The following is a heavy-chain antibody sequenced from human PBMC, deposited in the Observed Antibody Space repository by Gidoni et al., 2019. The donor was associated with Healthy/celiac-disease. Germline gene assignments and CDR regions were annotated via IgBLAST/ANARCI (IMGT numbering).Heavy chain of an antibody. CDR3: ASRGTGITGTSASNRGWFDP. CDR1: GGTFSSYT. Sequence: QVQLVQSGAEVKKPGSSVKVSCKASGGTFSSYTISWVRQAPGQGLEWMGRIIPILGIANYAQKFQGRVTITADKSTSTAYMELSSLRSEDTAVYYCASRGTGITGTSASNRGWFDPWGQGTLVTVSS. CDR2: IIPILGIA. J-gene: IGHJ5*02. V-gene: IGHV1-69*02. D-gene: IGHD1-7*01.